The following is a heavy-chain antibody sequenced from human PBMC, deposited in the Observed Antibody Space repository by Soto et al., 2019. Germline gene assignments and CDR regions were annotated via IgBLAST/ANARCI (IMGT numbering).Heavy chain of an antibody. V-gene: IGHV3-33*01. D-gene: IGHD3-9*01. J-gene: IGHJ4*02. Sequence: QVQLVESGGGVVQPGRSLRLSCAASGFTFSSYGMHWVRQAPGKGLEWVAVIWYDGSNKYYADSVKGRFTISRDNSKNTLYLQMNSLRAEDTAVYYCARGRVIFSRGMSGFDYWGQGTLVTVSS. CDR2: IWYDGSNK. CDR3: ARGRVIFSRGMSGFDY. CDR1: GFTFSSYG.